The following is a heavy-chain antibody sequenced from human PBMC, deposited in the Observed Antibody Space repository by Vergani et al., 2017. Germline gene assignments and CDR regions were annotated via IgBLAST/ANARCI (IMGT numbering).Heavy chain of an antibody. CDR3: ARDGGEYDKDALDV. Sequence: QVQLQESGPGLVKSSETLSLTCTVSGGSVSNNDYYWGWIRQPPGKGLEWIGHIYYSGSTYYNPSLMSRVTISVDTSKKQFSLKLTSVTAADTAVYYCARDGGEYDKDALDVWGQGTKVTVTS. D-gene: IGHD2-21*01. J-gene: IGHJ3*01. CDR2: IYYSGST. CDR1: GGSVSNNDYY. V-gene: IGHV4-39*02.